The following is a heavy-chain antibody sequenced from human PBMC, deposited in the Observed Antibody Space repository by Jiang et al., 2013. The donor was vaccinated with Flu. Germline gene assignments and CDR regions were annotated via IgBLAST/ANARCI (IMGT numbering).Heavy chain of an antibody. D-gene: IGHD3-22*01. CDR3: AKVIRGESSGYYYNYYYYYGMDV. V-gene: IGHV3-30*18. CDR2: VSYDGSXK. J-gene: IGHJ6*02. Sequence: GLEWVAVVSYDGSXKYYADSVKGRFTISRDNSKNTLYLQMNSLRVEDTAVYYCAKVIRGESSGYYYNYYYYYGMDVWGQGTTVTVSS.